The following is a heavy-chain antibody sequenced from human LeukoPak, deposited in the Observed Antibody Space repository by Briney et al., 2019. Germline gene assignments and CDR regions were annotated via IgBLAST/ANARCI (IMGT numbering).Heavy chain of an antibody. CDR1: GYIVSSNSVA. V-gene: IGHV6-1*01. CDR3: PRGLAVSGYYFDF. D-gene: IGHD6-25*01. CDR2: TYYRSKWYN. Sequence: SQTLSLTFAISGYIVSSNSVAWNWIRQSPSRGLECLGRTYYRSKWYNDCAVAVKSRITINPDTSKNQHTLQLNAVNPEDTAVYYCPRGLAVSGYYFDFWGQGTLVTVSS. J-gene: IGHJ4*02.